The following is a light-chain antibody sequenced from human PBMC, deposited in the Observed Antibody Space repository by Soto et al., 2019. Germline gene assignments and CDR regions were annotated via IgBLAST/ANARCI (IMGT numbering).Light chain of an antibody. J-gene: IGKJ2*01. V-gene: IGKV3-20*01. CDR2: STT. CDR1: QRVSSSS. CDR3: QQYGGSPRYT. Sequence: EIVLTQSPDTLSLSRGERATLSCRASQRVSSSSLAWYQQKPGQAPRLLIYSTTYRAAGVPDRFSGSGSGXXFTXXXXXLXXXXXXXXXCQQYGGSPRYTFGQGTKLEI.